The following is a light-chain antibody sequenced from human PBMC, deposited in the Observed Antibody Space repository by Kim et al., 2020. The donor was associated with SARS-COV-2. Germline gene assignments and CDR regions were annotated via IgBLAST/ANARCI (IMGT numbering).Light chain of an antibody. CDR1: QSISNW. CDR3: QQYNDYPYT. CDR2: AAS. V-gene: IGKV1-5*01. J-gene: IGKJ2*01. Sequence: DIHMTQSPSSLSASVGDRVTITCRASQSISNWLAWYQQKPGKAPKLLIYAASGLQTGVPSRFSGSGSGTEFTLTISSLQPDDFATYYCQQYNDYPYTFGQGTKLEI.